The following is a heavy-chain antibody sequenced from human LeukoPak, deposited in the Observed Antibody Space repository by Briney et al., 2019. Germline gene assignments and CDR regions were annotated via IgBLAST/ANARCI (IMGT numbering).Heavy chain of an antibody. J-gene: IGHJ4*02. CDR2: IDYSGST. CDR1: GGSISSSSYY. CDR3: ARGISSSGKWAYYYDSSSHSYFDY. V-gene: IGHV4-39*07. Sequence: PSETLSLTCTVSGGSISSSSYYWGWIRQPPGKGLEWIGRIDYSGSTYYNPSLKSRFTISLHTSKHQFSLKLSSVTAAHTAVYYCARGISSSGKWAYYYDSSSHSYFDYWGQGTLVTVSS. D-gene: IGHD3-22*01.